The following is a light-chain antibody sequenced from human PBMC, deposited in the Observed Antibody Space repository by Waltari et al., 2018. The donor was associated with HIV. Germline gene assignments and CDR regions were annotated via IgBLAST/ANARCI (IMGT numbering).Light chain of an antibody. Sequence: QSALTQPASVSGSPGQPITISCTGTSSDVGGYNLVSWYQQHPGKAPQLMIYEVSKRPSGVSNRFSGSKSGNTASLTISGLQAEDEADYYCCSYAGSSTLVFGGGTKLTVL. CDR2: EVS. J-gene: IGLJ2*01. CDR1: SSDVGGYNL. CDR3: CSYAGSSTLV. V-gene: IGLV2-23*02.